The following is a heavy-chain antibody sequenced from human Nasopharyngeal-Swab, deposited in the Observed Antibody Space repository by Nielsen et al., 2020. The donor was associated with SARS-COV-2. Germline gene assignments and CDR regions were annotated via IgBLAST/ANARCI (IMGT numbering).Heavy chain of an antibody. V-gene: IGHV3-30-3*01. D-gene: IGHD6-19*01. CDR3: ARDKGSGWLGGYMDV. Sequence: GESLKISCAASGFTFSSYAMHWVRQAPGKGLEWVAVISYDGSNKYYADSVKGRFTISRDNSKNTLYLQMNSLRAEDTAVYYCARDKGSGWLGGYMDVWGKGTTVTVSS. J-gene: IGHJ6*03. CDR1: GFTFSSYA. CDR2: ISYDGSNK.